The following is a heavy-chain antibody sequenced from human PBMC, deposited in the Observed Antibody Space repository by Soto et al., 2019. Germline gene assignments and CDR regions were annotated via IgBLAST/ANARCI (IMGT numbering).Heavy chain of an antibody. CDR2: ISGGGGDT. Sequence: GGSLRLSCAASGFSFSSYAMYWVRQAPGKGLEWVLAISGGGGDTFYADSVRGRLTISRDNSKDTLFLQMNSLGVEDTAVYYCAKGSARYYFDSWGHGTLVTVSS. CDR3: AKGSARYYFDS. J-gene: IGHJ4*01. CDR1: GFSFSSYA. V-gene: IGHV3-23*01.